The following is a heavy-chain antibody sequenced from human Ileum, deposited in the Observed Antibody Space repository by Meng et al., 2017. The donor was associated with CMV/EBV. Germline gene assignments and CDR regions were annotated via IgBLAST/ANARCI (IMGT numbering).Heavy chain of an antibody. CDR2: IRSKAYDGTT. CDR3: TSGDYHDSRGYYVY. D-gene: IGHD3-22*01. CDR1: GFTFGYYA. Sequence: GESLKISCTASGFTFGYYAMSWVRQAPGKGLEWEGFIRSKAYDGTTEYAASVKGRFTISRDDSKTIAYLQMNSLKTEDTAVYYCTSGDYHDSRGYYVYWGQGTLVTVSS. J-gene: IGHJ4*02. V-gene: IGHV3-49*04.